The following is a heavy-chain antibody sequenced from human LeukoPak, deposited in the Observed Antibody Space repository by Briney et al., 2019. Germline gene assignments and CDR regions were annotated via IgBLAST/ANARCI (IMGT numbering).Heavy chain of an antibody. Sequence: SETLSLTCTVSGGSISSGSYYWSWIRQPAGKGLEWIGRIYTSGSTNYNPSLKSRVTISVDTSKNQFSLKLSSVTAADTAVYYCARGQTVLNYYYYYMDVWGKGTTVTVSS. CDR2: IYTSGST. V-gene: IGHV4-61*02. J-gene: IGHJ6*03. D-gene: IGHD1-1*01. CDR1: GGSISSGSYY. CDR3: ARGQTVLNYYYYYMDV.